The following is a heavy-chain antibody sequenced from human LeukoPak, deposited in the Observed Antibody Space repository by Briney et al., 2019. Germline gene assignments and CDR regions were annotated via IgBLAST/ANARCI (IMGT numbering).Heavy chain of an antibody. CDR3: THAGTGYYGMDV. D-gene: IGHD6-13*01. V-gene: IGHV3-73*01. CDR1: RFTFSGSA. Sequence: GGSLRLSCAASRFTFSGSAMHWVRQASGKGLEWVGRIRSKANSYATAYAASVKGRFTISRDDSKNTAYLQMNSLKTEDTAVYYCTHAGTGYYGMDVWGQGTTVTVSS. J-gene: IGHJ6*02. CDR2: IRSKANSYAT.